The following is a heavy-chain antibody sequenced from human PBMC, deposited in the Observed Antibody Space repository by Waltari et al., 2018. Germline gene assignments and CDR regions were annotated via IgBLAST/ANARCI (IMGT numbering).Heavy chain of an antibody. V-gene: IGHV4-39*07. CDR1: GGSISSSTYY. Sequence: QLQLQESGPGLVKPSETLSLTCNVPGGSISSSTYYWGWIRQTPGKGLEWIGNIYYSGSTYYTPSLKSRVTISKDATKNQFSLRLNSVTAADTAVYYCASYHYESGGYYYYFDYWGQGTLVTVSS. CDR2: IYYSGST. CDR3: ASYHYESGGYYYYFDY. J-gene: IGHJ4*02. D-gene: IGHD3-22*01.